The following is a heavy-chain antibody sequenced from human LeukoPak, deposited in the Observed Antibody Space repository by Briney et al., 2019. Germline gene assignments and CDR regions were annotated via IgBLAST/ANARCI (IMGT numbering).Heavy chain of an antibody. D-gene: IGHD4-23*01. Sequence: ASGNVSCKASGYTFTSYYMHWVRQAPGQGLEWMGIINPSGGSTSYAQKFQGRVTITRDMSTSTVYMELSSLRSEDTAVYYCARADFGGNSGAFDIWSQGTMATVSS. J-gene: IGHJ3*02. CDR3: ARADFGGNSGAFDI. V-gene: IGHV1-46*01. CDR2: INPSGGST. CDR1: GYTFTSYY.